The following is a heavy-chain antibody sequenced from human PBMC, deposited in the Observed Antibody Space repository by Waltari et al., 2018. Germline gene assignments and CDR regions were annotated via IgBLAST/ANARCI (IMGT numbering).Heavy chain of an antibody. CDR3: ARDPTFEQWLANDAVDI. D-gene: IGHD6-19*01. J-gene: IGHJ3*02. CDR1: EFTFSSYW. V-gene: IGHV3-7*01. Sequence: EVQLVESGGDLVKPGGSLRLSYAASEFTFSSYWMSWVSQAPGKGLEWVANRKQDGSGKYELDSVKGRFTISGDNAKNSLYLQRTSLRAEDTAVYYCARDPTFEQWLANDAVDIWGQGTMVTVSS. CDR2: RKQDGSGK.